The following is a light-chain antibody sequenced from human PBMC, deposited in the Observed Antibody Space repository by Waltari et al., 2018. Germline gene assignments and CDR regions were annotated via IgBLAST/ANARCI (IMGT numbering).Light chain of an antibody. CDR3: QQYGPSPRT. CDR1: QSVVSNY. J-gene: IGKJ1*01. CDR2: GSS. V-gene: IGKV3-20*01. Sequence: ENVLTQSPGTLSLSPGEGATLACRASQSVVSNYFAWYQHKPGQAPRLLIYGSSRRASGVADRFSGSGSGTDFTLTISRLEPEDSAMYYCQQYGPSPRTFGQGTRVEIK.